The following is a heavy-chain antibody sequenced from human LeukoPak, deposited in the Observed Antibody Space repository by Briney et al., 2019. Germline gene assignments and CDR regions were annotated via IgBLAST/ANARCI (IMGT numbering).Heavy chain of an antibody. CDR1: GGSCSGCY. CDR2: INHSGST. V-gene: IGHV4-34*01. D-gene: IGHD5-18*01. Sequence: SETLSLTCAVYGGSCSGCYWSWIRQPPGKGLEWIGEINHSGSTNYNPSLKSRVTISVDTSKNQFSLKLSSVTAADTAVYYCARLVGYSYGRRGWFDPWGQGTLVTVSS. J-gene: IGHJ5*02. CDR3: ARLVGYSYGRRGWFDP.